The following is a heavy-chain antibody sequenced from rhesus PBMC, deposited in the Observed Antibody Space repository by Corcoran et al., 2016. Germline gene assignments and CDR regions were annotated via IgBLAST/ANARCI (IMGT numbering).Heavy chain of an antibody. D-gene: IGHD3-3*01. CDR1: GGSISDSY. CDR2: IYGSGSST. V-gene: IGHV4S11*01. Sequence: QVQLQESGPGVVKPSETLSLTCAVSGGSISDSYRWSWIRQPPGKGLEWIGRIYGSGSSTNYNPSLKSRVTLSVDTSKNQLSLKLSSVTAADTAVYYCARHGRFGAFDFWGQGLRVTVSS. J-gene: IGHJ3*01. CDR3: ARHGRFGAFDF.